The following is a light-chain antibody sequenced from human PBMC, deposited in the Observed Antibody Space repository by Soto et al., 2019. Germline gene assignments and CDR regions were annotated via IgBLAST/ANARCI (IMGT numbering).Light chain of an antibody. Sequence: QSALTQPASVSGSPGQSITISCTGTSSDVGGYNFVSWYQQHPGKAPKLMIYDVSNRPSGLSNRFSGSKSGNTASLTISGIQAEDEADYYCSSYTSGSTYVFGTGTKVTVL. CDR3: SSYTSGSTYV. V-gene: IGLV2-14*01. CDR2: DVS. J-gene: IGLJ1*01. CDR1: SSDVGGYNF.